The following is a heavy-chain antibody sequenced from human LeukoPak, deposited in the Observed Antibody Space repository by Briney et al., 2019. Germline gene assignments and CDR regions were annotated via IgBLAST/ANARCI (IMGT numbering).Heavy chain of an antibody. Sequence: KPSETLSLTCTVSGGSISSYYWSWIRQPAGKGLEGIGRIYTSGSTNYNPSLKSRVTMSVDTSKNQFSLKLSSVTAADTAVYYCARGPPDYYDSSPFDYWGQGTLVTVSS. J-gene: IGHJ4*02. CDR1: GGSISSYY. V-gene: IGHV4-4*07. CDR3: ARGPPDYYDSSPFDY. D-gene: IGHD3-22*01. CDR2: IYTSGST.